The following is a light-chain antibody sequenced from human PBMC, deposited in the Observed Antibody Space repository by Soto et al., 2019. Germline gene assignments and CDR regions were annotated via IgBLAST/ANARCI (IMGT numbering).Light chain of an antibody. CDR2: GAS. V-gene: IGKV3-20*01. CDR3: QQYESLPIT. J-gene: IGKJ4*01. Sequence: ENVLTQSPGTLSLSPGERATLSCRASQTLSSNSLAWYQQRPGQTPRGLVYGASNRATGIPDKFSGSGSGTDFTLTISRLEPEDFAAYFCQQYESLPITFGGGTKVDIK. CDR1: QTLSSNS.